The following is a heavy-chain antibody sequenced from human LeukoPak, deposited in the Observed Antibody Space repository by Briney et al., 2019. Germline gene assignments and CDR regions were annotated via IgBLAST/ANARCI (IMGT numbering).Heavy chain of an antibody. V-gene: IGHV3-23*01. D-gene: IGHD5-18*01. Sequence: GGSLRLSCAASGFTFSSYAMSWVRQAPGKGLEWVSAISGSGGSTHYADSVKGRFTISRDNSKNTLYLQMNSLRAEDTAVYYCAKDRYSAMYYSDYWGQGTLVTVSS. J-gene: IGHJ4*02. CDR2: ISGSGGST. CDR1: GFTFSSYA. CDR3: AKDRYSAMYYSDY.